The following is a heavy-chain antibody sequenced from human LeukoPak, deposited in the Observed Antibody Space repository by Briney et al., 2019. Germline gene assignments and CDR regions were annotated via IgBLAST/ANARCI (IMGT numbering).Heavy chain of an antibody. D-gene: IGHD2-15*01. J-gene: IGHJ3*02. CDR2: ISYSGNT. CDR1: GGSIISSDYH. V-gene: IGHV4-39*01. CDR3: ARHCCSGPAKRVFDI. Sequence: SETLSLTCTVSGGSIISSDYHWGWVRQPPGKGLEWIGTISYSGNTDFNPSLRSRVTISVDTSNNQFSLRLGSVTAADTAVYHCARHCCSGPAKRVFDIWGQGTMVTVSP.